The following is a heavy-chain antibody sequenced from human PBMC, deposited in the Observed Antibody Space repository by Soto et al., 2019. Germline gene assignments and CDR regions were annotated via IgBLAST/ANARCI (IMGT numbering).Heavy chain of an antibody. D-gene: IGHD2-2*01. Sequence: GGSLRLSFVVSGFTFNNYGINWVRQAPGKGLEWVSTVSKSDYTYYSDSVKGRFTISRDNAKNTVSLQVNTLRAEDTAVYYCAREDSIIIPAVSDFWGQGTLVTVSS. CDR3: AREDSIIIPAVSDF. CDR1: GFTFNNYG. J-gene: IGHJ4*02. V-gene: IGHV3-21*04. CDR2: VSKSDYT.